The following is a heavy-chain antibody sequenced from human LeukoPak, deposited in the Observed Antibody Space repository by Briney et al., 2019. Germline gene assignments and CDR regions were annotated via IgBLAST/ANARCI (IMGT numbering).Heavy chain of an antibody. CDR2: ISYDGSNK. Sequence: GGSLRLSCAASGFTFSSYAMHWVRQAPGKGLEGVAVISYDGSNKYYADFVKGRFTISRDNSKNTLYLQMNSLRVEDTAVYYCARAPTLSGSYFADYWGQGTLVTVSS. D-gene: IGHD1-26*01. J-gene: IGHJ4*02. CDR3: ARAPTLSGSYFADY. CDR1: GFTFSSYA. V-gene: IGHV3-30-3*01.